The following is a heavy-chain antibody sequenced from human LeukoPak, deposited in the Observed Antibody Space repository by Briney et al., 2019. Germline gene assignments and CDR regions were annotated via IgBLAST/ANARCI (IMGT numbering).Heavy chain of an antibody. CDR2: ISGSGGST. D-gene: IGHD6-19*01. Sequence: GGSLRLSCAASGFTFSSYAMSWVRQAPGKGLEWVSAISGSGGSTYYADSVKGRFTISRDNSKNTLYLQMNSLRAEDTAVYYCAKEAIRSSGWYTYYNWFDPWGQGTLVTVSS. CDR1: GFTFSSYA. CDR3: AKEAIRSSGWYTYYNWFDP. V-gene: IGHV3-23*01. J-gene: IGHJ5*02.